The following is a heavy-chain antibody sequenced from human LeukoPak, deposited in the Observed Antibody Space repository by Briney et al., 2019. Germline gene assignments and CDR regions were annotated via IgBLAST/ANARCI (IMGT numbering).Heavy chain of an antibody. CDR2: INAGNGHT. D-gene: IGHD3-16*01. J-gene: IGHJ4*02. CDR3: AILRGTFNN. Sequence: ASVKVSCKASGYTFITYAIHWVRQAPGQGLEWMGWINAGNGHTKYSQKFQGRVTITRDTSASTAYMELSSLRSEDTAIYYCAILRGTFNNWGQGTLVTVSS. CDR1: GYTFITYA. V-gene: IGHV1-3*01.